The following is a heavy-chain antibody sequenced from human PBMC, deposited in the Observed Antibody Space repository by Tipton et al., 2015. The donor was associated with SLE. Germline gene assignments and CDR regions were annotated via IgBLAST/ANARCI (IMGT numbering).Heavy chain of an antibody. V-gene: IGHV3-23*01. Sequence: SLRLSCAASGFTVSSNYMSWVRQAPGKGLEWVSAISGSGGSTYYADSVKGRFTISRDNSKNTLYLQMNSLRVEDTAVYYCAKKRGDYPDYWGQGTLVTVSS. CDR2: ISGSGGST. D-gene: IGHD4-17*01. CDR3: AKKRGDYPDY. CDR1: GFTVSSNY. J-gene: IGHJ4*02.